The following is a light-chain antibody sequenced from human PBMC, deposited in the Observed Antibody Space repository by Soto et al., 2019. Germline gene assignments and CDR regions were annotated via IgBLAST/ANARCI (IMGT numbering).Light chain of an antibody. J-gene: IGLJ3*02. CDR1: SSDVGGYNY. CDR3: SSYAASNDFYFV. V-gene: IGLV2-8*01. Sequence: QSALTPAPSASGSPGQSVTISCTGTSSDVGGYNYVYWYQQYPGRAPKLMIYEVTKRPSGVPDRFSGSKSGNTASLTVSGLQAKDEADYYCSSYAASNDFYFVFGGGTKLTVL. CDR2: EVT.